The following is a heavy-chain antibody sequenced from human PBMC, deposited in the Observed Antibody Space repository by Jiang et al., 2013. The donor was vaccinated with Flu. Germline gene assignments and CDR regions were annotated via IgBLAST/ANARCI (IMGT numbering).Heavy chain of an antibody. Sequence: GLVKPSETLSSRALSLVAPSAVVITTGGWIRRAPREGAGRGIGSVYYTGSTHYNPSLKSRGTISLDTSKRQVSLKLDSVTAADTAMYYCAAILFVGYATGAVDYWGQGTLVTVSS. CDR3: AAILFVGYATGAVDY. J-gene: IGHJ4*02. CDR2: VYYTGST. D-gene: IGHD2-21*01. CDR1: VAPSAVVITT. V-gene: IGHV4-39*07.